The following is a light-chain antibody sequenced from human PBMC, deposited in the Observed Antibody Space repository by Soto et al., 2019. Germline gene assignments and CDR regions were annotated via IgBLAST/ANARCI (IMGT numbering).Light chain of an antibody. J-gene: IGKJ1*01. CDR2: DAS. CDR3: QRYNAFSQT. CDR1: QSINSW. Sequence: DIQMTQSPSTLSASVGDRVTITCRASQSINSWVAWFQQKPGKAPKVLIYDASTLESGVPSRFSGSGSGTEFTLTIDSLQPDDVATYYFQRYNAFSQTFGQGTKVEI. V-gene: IGKV1-5*01.